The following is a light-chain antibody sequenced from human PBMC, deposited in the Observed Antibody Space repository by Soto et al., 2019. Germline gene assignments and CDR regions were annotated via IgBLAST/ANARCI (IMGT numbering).Light chain of an antibody. V-gene: IGLV6-57*02. CDR3: QSLDGTTLV. Sequence: NFMLTQPHSVSESPGKTVIICCTGSGGSIVSKYVQWYQQRPGSAPTTVIYEDNQRLFGVPDRFSGSIDSTSNAATLTIPELKTEDEADYYCQSLDGTTLVFGGGTQLNVL. CDR2: EDN. CDR1: GGSIVSKY. J-gene: IGLJ3*02.